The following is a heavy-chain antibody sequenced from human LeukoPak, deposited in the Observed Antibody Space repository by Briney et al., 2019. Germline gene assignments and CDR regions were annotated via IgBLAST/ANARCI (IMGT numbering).Heavy chain of an antibody. Sequence: GGSLRLSCAASGFTFSSYWMSWVRQAPGKGLEWVANIKQDGSEKYYVDSVKGRFTISRDNAKNTLYLQMNSLRAEDTAVYYCAREGIQLRYYYMDVWGKGTTVTISS. CDR1: GFTFSSYW. J-gene: IGHJ6*03. CDR3: AREGIQLRYYYMDV. V-gene: IGHV3-7*01. D-gene: IGHD5-18*01. CDR2: IKQDGSEK.